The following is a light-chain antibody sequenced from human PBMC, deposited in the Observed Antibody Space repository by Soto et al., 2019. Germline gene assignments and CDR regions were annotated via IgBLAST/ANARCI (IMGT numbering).Light chain of an antibody. Sequence: EIVLTQSPGTLSLSPGERATLFCRVSQIVSSSYLAWYQQKPGQAPRLLIYGASSRATGIPDRFSGSGSGTVVTLNISILEPEDFAVYYCQQHGSSSPSGTFGQGTKVEIK. J-gene: IGKJ1*01. CDR3: QQHGSSSPSGT. CDR2: GAS. CDR1: QIVSSSY. V-gene: IGKV3-20*01.